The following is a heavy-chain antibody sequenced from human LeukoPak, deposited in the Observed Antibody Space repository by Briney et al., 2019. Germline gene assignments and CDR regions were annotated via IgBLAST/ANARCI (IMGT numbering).Heavy chain of an antibody. CDR1: GGSIFSYY. V-gene: IGHV4-59*08. Sequence: SESLSLTCTVSGGSIFSYYWSWIRQPPGKGLEWMGYIYYSGSTNYNPSLKSRVTISVDTSKNQFSLRVSSVTAADTAVYYCARHLNNCGDDCYIFDYWGQGTLVTVSS. CDR2: IYYSGST. CDR3: ARHLNNCGDDCYIFDY. J-gene: IGHJ4*02. D-gene: IGHD2-21*01.